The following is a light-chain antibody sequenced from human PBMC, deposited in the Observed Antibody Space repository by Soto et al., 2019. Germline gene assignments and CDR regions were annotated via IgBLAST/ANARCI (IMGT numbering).Light chain of an antibody. V-gene: IGLV9-49*01. CDR1: SGYSNYK. J-gene: IGLJ2*01. Sequence: QLVLTQPPSASASLGASVTLTCTLSSGYSNYKVDWYQQRPGKGPRFVMRVGTGGIVGSKGDGIPDRFSVLGSGLNRYLNIKNIQEEDESDYHCGADHGSGSNVVVFGGGTKLTVL. CDR2: VGTGGIVG. CDR3: GADHGSGSNVVV.